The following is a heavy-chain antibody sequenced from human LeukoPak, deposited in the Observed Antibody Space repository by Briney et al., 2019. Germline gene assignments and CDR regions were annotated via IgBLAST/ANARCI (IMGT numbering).Heavy chain of an antibody. J-gene: IGHJ3*02. V-gene: IGHV4-34*01. Sequence: SETLSLTCAVYGGSFSGYYWSWIRQPPGKGLEWIGEINHSGSTNYNPSLKSRVTISVDTSKNQFFLKLSSVTAADTAVYYCARLGYCSSTSCYFFGAFDIWGQGTMVTVSS. CDR1: GGSFSGYY. CDR2: INHSGST. D-gene: IGHD2-2*01. CDR3: ARLGYCSSTSCYFFGAFDI.